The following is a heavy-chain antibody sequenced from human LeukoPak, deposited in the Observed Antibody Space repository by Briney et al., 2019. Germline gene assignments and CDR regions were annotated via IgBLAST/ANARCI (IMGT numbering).Heavy chain of an antibody. CDR1: GFTFRSYS. CDR2: ISSSSSYI. Sequence: GGSLRLSCAASGFTFRSYSMNWVRQAPGKGLEWASSISSSSSYIYYADSVKGRFTIARYNAKNSLYLQMNSLRAEDTAVYYCARDRIAAAGTNVYWGQGTLVTVSS. CDR3: ARDRIAAAGTNVY. V-gene: IGHV3-21*01. J-gene: IGHJ4*02. D-gene: IGHD6-13*01.